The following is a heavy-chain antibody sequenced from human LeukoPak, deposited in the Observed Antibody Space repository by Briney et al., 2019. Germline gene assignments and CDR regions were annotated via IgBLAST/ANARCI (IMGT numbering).Heavy chain of an antibody. V-gene: IGHV1-18*01. Sequence: ASVKVSCKASGDTFTSYGISWGRQAPGQGVEWMGWISAYNGNTNYPQTLQGRVTMTTDTSTSTAYMELRSLRSDDTAVYYCASVHGVAAAPFDYWGQGTLVTVSS. D-gene: IGHD6-13*01. CDR1: GDTFTSYG. J-gene: IGHJ4*02. CDR3: ASVHGVAAAPFDY. CDR2: ISAYNGNT.